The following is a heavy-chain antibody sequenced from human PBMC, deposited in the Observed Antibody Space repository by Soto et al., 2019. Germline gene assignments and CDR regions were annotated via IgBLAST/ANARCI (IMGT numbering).Heavy chain of an antibody. CDR3: ARGGKRIMITFGGVIAYGMDV. CDR1: GGSCSGYY. Sequence: SETLSLTCAVYGGSCSGYYWSWIRQPPGKGLEWIGEINHSGSTNYNPSLKSRVTIAVDTSKNQFSLKLSSVTAADRAVYYCARGGKRIMITFGGVIAYGMDVWGQGTTVTVSS. CDR2: INHSGST. D-gene: IGHD3-16*02. V-gene: IGHV4-34*01. J-gene: IGHJ6*02.